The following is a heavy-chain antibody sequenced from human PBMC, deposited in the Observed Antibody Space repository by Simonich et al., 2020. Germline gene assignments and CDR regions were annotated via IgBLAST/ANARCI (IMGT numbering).Heavy chain of an antibody. CDR3: AKDSSLVGATDWFDP. CDR2: ISGSGGST. Sequence: EVQLLESGGGLVQPGGSLRLSCAASGFTFSSYAMSWVRQAPGKGLEGVSAISGSGGSTYYADAVKGRFTISRDNSKNTLYLQMNSLRAEDTAVCYCAKDSSLVGATDWFDPWGQGTLVTVSS. D-gene: IGHD1-26*01. CDR1: GFTFSSYA. J-gene: IGHJ5*02. V-gene: IGHV3-23*01.